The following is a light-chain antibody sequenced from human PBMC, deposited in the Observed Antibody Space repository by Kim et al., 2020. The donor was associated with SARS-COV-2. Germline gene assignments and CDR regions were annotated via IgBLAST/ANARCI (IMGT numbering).Light chain of an antibody. CDR3: PQYGSSPLP. CDR1: QTVTYRY. J-gene: IGKJ5*01. CDR2: LAS. V-gene: IGKV3D-20*01. Sequence: SPRHSPTLSFGPTQTVTYRYFASYQQHPALAPTLLIYLASTRATGIPDRFSRSLSATDFTLTIRRLEPEYFPLYYCPQYGSSPLPFGQGTRLEFK.